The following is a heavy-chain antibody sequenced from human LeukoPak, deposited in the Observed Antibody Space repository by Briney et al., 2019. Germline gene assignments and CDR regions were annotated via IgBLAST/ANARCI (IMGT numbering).Heavy chain of an antibody. Sequence: GGSLRLSCAASGFTFSTYSMNWVRQAPGKGLDWISYISSSSTTIYYADSVKGRFTISRDNAKNSLYLQMNSLRAEDTAVYYCARNRPSTTVTTSDYWGQGTLVTVSS. V-gene: IGHV3-48*01. CDR3: ARNRPSTTVTTSDY. CDR2: ISSSSTTI. D-gene: IGHD4-17*01. J-gene: IGHJ4*02. CDR1: GFTFSTYS.